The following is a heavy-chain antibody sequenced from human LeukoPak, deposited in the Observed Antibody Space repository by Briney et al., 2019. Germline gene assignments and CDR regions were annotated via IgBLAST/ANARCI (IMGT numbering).Heavy chain of an antibody. CDR2: ISHDGSNR. J-gene: IGHJ4*02. D-gene: IGHD4/OR15-4a*01. Sequence: GGSLRLSCAASGFTFSRSAMHWVRQAPGKGLEWVAVISHDGSNRYYTDSVKGRFTISRDNSKNTLYLQMNSLRAEDTAVYYCARRAGAYSHPYDYWGQGTLVTVSS. CDR1: GFTFSRSA. CDR3: ARRAGAYSHPYDY. V-gene: IGHV3-30*14.